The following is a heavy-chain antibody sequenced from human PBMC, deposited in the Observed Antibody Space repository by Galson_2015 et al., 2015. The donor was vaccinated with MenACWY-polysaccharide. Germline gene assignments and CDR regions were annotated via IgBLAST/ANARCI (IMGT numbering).Heavy chain of an antibody. CDR1: GYTLTELS. CDR2: FDPEDGET. J-gene: IGHJ3*02. CDR3: ATDRGSGGSCYAPDAFDI. Sequence: SVKVSCKVSGYTLTELSMHWVRQAPGKGLEWMGGFDPEDGETIYAQKFQGRVTMTEDTSTDTAYMELSSLRSEDTAVYYCATDRGSGGSCYAPDAFDIWGQATMVTVSS. D-gene: IGHD2-15*01. V-gene: IGHV1-24*01.